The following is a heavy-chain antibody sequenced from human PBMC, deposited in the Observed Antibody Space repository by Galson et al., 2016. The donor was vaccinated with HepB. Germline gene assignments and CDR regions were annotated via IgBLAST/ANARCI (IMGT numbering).Heavy chain of an antibody. D-gene: IGHD2-15*01. Sequence: SLRLSCAASGLTFSSYGMHWVRQAPGKGLEWVTVISYDGSNNYYSDSVKGRFTISRDNSKNTLYLQMNSLRAEDTAVYYCAKDIGSGHHHTVAIFDYWGQGTLVTVSS. CDR1: GLTFSSYG. V-gene: IGHV3-30*18. CDR2: ISYDGSNN. J-gene: IGHJ4*02. CDR3: AKDIGSGHHHTVAIFDY.